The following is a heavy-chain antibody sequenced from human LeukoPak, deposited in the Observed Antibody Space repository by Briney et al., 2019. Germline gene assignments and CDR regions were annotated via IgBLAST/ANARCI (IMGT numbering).Heavy chain of an antibody. D-gene: IGHD4-11*01. Sequence: ASVKVSCKASGYTFTSFYMHWVRQAPGQGLEWMGLVNPSGYSTRYAQKFQGRVTMTRDTSTSIVYMELTSLRSEDTAVYYCARGWTTELSAMGCWGQGTLVTVSS. CDR1: GYTFTSFY. CDR3: ARGWTTELSAMGC. V-gene: IGHV1-46*01. J-gene: IGHJ4*02. CDR2: VNPSGYST.